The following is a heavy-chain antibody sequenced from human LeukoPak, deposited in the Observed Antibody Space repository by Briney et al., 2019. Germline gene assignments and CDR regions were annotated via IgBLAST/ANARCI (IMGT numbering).Heavy chain of an antibody. CDR3: AKDIGGRGGCDY. J-gene: IGHJ4*02. D-gene: IGHD3-3*01. Sequence: GGCLRVSSAASGFTFYDYGMQCGRQALGKGREWVLVISLNCGTIVYDDSVKGRFTISSNNTNNSLYLQMNSLRGEDTALYYCAKDIGGRGGCDYCCQGTLVIVSS. CDR1: GFTFYDYG. V-gene: IGHV3-9*01. CDR2: ISLNCGTI.